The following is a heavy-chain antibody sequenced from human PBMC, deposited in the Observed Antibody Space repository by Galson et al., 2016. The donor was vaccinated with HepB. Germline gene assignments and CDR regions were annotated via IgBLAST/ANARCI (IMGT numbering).Heavy chain of an antibody. CDR2: IDQSERER. CDR3: VRKRYYYENKKGWFDL. J-gene: IGHJ5*02. Sequence: SLRLSCAASGFSLSSYWMSWVRQAPGKGLEWVASIDQSERERDYVDSVKGRLTISRDNAKNAPYLQMNSPRVEDTAVYHCVRKRYYYENKKGWFDLWGQGALVTVSS. V-gene: IGHV3-7*03. CDR1: GFSLSSYW. D-gene: IGHD3-22*01.